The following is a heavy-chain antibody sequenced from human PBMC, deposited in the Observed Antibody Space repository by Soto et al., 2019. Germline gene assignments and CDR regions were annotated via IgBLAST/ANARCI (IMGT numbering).Heavy chain of an antibody. CDR2: FDPEDGET. CDR1: GYTLTELS. D-gene: IGHD6-13*01. V-gene: IGHV1-24*01. CDR3: ATDLYSSSWYAWWFDA. J-gene: IGHJ5*02. Sequence: ASVKVSCKVSGYTLTELSMHWVRQAPGKGLEWMGGFDPEDGETIYAQKFQGRVTMTEDTSTDTAYMELSSLRSEDTAGYYCATDLYSSSWYAWWFDAWGQGTLVTVSS.